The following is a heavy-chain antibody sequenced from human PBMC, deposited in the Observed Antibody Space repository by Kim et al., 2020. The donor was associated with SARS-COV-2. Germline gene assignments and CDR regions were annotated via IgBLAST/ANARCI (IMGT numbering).Heavy chain of an antibody. CDR3: AREGLGYCSSTSCRPAKAFDI. CDR2: IYYSGST. V-gene: IGHV4-59*01. CDR1: GVSISSYY. Sequence: SETLSLTCTVSGVSISSYYWSWIRQPPGKGLEWIGYIYYSGSTNYNPSLKSRVTISVDTSKNQFSLKLSSVTAADTAVYYCAREGLGYCSSTSCRPAKAFDIWGQGTMV. D-gene: IGHD2-2*01. J-gene: IGHJ3*02.